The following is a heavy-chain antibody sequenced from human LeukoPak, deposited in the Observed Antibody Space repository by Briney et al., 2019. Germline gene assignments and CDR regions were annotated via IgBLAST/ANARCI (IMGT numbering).Heavy chain of an antibody. V-gene: IGHV1-8*02. CDR3: ARANYCSSTSCYYYYYYYMDV. CDR1: GGTFSSYA. CDR2: MNPNSGNT. J-gene: IGHJ6*03. Sequence: ASVKVSCKASGGTFSSYAISWVRQATGQGLEWMGWMNPNSGNTGYAQKFQGRVTMTRNTSISTAYMELSSLRSEDTAVYYCARANYCSSTSCYYYYYYYMDVWGKGTTVTVSS. D-gene: IGHD2-2*01.